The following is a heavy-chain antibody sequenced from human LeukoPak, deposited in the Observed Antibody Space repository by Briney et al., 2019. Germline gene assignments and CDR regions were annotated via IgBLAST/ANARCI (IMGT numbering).Heavy chain of an antibody. CDR1: GFTFSSYA. Sequence: GGSLRLSCAASGFTFSSYAMSWVRQAPGKGLEWVSVISGSGGSTYYADSVKGRFTISRDNSKNTLYLQMNSLRPEDTAVYYCARDQQNGYSSGWSFDSWGQGTLVTVSS. J-gene: IGHJ5*01. D-gene: IGHD6-19*01. V-gene: IGHV3-23*01. CDR2: ISGSGGST. CDR3: ARDQQNGYSSGWSFDS.